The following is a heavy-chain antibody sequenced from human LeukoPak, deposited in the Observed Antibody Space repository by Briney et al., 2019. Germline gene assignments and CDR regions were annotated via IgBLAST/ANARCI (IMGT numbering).Heavy chain of an antibody. D-gene: IGHD1-26*01. Sequence: GGSLRLSCAAPGFTVSSNYMSWVRQAPGKGLEWVSVIYSGGSTYHADSVKGRFTISRDNSKNTLFLQMNTLSAEDTAVYYCAKGPVSAIVGATTLDYWGQGTLVTVSS. J-gene: IGHJ4*02. V-gene: IGHV3-53*01. CDR2: IYSGGST. CDR1: GFTVSSNY. CDR3: AKGPVSAIVGATTLDY.